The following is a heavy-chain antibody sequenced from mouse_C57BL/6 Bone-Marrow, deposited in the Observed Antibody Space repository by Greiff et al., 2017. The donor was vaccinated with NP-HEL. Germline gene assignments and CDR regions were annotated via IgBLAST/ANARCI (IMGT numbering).Heavy chain of an antibody. CDR1: GFTFTDYY. V-gene: IGHV14-2*01. Sequence: EVLLVESGAELVKPGASVKLSCTASGFTFTDYYMHWVKQRPEQGLEWIGRIDPEDGETKYDPKFQGKATITADTSSNTAYLQLSSLTSEDTAVYYCASYYYCDYWGQGTTLTVSS. J-gene: IGHJ2*01. CDR2: IDPEDGET. D-gene: IGHD2-1*01. CDR3: ASYYYCDY.